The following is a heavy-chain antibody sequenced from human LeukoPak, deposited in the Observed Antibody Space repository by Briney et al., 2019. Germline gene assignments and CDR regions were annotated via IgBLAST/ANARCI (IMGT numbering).Heavy chain of an antibody. V-gene: IGHV4-59*01. CDR2: IYYSGST. J-gene: IGHJ3*02. D-gene: IGHD3-22*01. Sequence: PSETLSLTCTVSTGSISSYSWSWIRQPPGKGLEWIGYIYYSGSTNYNPSLKSRVTISVDTSKNQFSLKLSSVTAADTAVYYCARDFSYDTSGSDAFDIWGQGTMVTVSS. CDR3: ARDFSYDTSGSDAFDI. CDR1: TGSISSYS.